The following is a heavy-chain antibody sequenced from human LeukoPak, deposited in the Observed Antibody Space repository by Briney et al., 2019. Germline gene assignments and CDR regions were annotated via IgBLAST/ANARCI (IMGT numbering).Heavy chain of an antibody. V-gene: IGHV1-69*02. J-gene: IGHJ6*02. CDR3: ARGGRAPVTRMDI. Sequence: SVTVSCKASGGTFISYSFTWVRQAPGEGLEWMGRIIPSVGIPKYAPKFQGRVAITADKSTSTAYLEFSSLRSEDSAIYFCARGGRAPVTRMDIWGQGTTVTVSS. CDR2: IIPSVGIP. CDR1: GGTFISYS. D-gene: IGHD3-16*01.